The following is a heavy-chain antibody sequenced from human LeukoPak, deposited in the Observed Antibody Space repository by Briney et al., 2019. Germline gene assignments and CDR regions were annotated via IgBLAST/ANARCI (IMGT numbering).Heavy chain of an antibody. Sequence: PSETLSLTCTVSGGSISSSSYYWGWIRQPPGKGLEWIGSIYYSGSTYYNPSLKSRVTISVDTSKNQFSLKLSSVTAADTAVYYCAREGGLDWGQGTLVTVSS. CDR2: IYYSGST. D-gene: IGHD2-15*01. CDR1: GGSISSSSYY. J-gene: IGHJ1*01. V-gene: IGHV4-39*07. CDR3: AREGGLD.